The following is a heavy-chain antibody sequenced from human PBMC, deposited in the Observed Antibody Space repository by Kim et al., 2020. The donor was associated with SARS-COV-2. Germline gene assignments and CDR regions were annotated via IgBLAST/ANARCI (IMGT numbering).Heavy chain of an antibody. CDR3: ARDRLGEYGMDV. CDR2: IWYDGSNK. Sequence: GGSLRPSCAASGFTFSSYGMHWVRQAPGKGLEWVAVIWYDGSNKYYADSVKGRFTISRDNSKNTLYLQMNSLRAEDTAVYYCARDRLGEYGMDVWGQGTTVTVSS. CDR1: GFTFSSYG. V-gene: IGHV3-33*01. D-gene: IGHD3-16*01. J-gene: IGHJ6*02.